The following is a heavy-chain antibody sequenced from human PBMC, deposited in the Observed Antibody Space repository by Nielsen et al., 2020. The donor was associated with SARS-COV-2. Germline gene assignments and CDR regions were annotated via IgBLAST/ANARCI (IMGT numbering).Heavy chain of an antibody. J-gene: IGHJ4*02. V-gene: IGHV4-31*03. Sequence: SETLSLTCTVSGGSISSGGYYWSWIRQHPGKGLEWIGYIYYSGSTYYNPSLKSRVTISVDPSKNQFSLQLNSVTPEDTAVYYCARSRVRGSYPFDYWGQGTLVTVSS. CDR2: IYYSGST. CDR3: ARSRVRGSYPFDY. CDR1: GGSISSGGYY. D-gene: IGHD1-26*01.